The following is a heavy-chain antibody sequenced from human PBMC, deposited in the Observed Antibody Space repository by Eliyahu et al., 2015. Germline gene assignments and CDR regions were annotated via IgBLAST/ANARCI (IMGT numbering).Heavy chain of an antibody. V-gene: IGHV1-69*01. CDR2: ITPVFGTP. J-gene: IGHJ4*02. CDR1: GGTFSRSA. CDR3: AREGGDYCSGGNCFFLY. D-gene: IGHD2-15*01. Sequence: QVQLVQSGAEVKKPGSSVKVSCKASGGTFSRSAISWVRQAPGQGLEWMGGITPVFGTPNYAQKFQGRVEITADESTKIAYMELNSLRSEDTAVYYCAREGGDYCSGGNCFFLYWGQGTLVTVSS.